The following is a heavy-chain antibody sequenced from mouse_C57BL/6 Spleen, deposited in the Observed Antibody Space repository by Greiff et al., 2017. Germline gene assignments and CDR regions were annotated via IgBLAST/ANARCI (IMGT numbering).Heavy chain of an antibody. J-gene: IGHJ4*01. CDR1: GYTFTSYG. V-gene: IGHV1-81*01. CDR2: IYPRSGNT. Sequence: VQLQQSGAELARPGASVKLSCKASGYTFTSYGISWVQQRTGQGLEWIGEIYPRSGNTYSHEKFTGKATLTADKSSSTSYMGLRSLTSDDSAVYFCAREGNGNYYAMDYWGQGTSVTVSS. D-gene: IGHD2-1*01. CDR3: AREGNGNYYAMDY.